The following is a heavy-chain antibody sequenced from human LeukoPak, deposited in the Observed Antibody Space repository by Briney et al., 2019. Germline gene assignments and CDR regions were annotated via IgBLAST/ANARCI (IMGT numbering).Heavy chain of an antibody. D-gene: IGHD5-12*01. V-gene: IGHV3-49*04. CDR2: IRSKTYGGTT. J-gene: IGHJ4*02. CDR1: GFTFGDCA. CDR3: ARGGGYSGYGFFDY. Sequence: TGGSLRLSCAASGFTFGDCAMTWVRQAPGKGLEWVGFIRSKTYGGTTEYAASMKGRFAISRDDSKSIAYLQMNSLKTEDTAVYYCARGGGYSGYGFFDYWGQGTLVTVFS.